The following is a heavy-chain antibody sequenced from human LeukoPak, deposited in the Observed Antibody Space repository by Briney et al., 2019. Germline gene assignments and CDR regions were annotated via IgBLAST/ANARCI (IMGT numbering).Heavy chain of an antibody. CDR2: IYYSGST. CDR1: GGSISSYY. V-gene: IGHV4-59*01. CDR3: ARSRSRPSNIDY. D-gene: IGHD4-11*01. J-gene: IGHJ4*02. Sequence: SETLSLTCTVSGGSISSYYWSWIRQPPGKGLEWIGYIYYSGSTNYNPSLKSRVTISVDTSKNQFSLKLSSVTAADTAVYYCARSRSRPSNIDYWGQGTLVTVSS.